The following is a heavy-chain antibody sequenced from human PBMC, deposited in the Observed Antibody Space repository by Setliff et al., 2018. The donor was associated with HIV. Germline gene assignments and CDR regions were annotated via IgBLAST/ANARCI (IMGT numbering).Heavy chain of an antibody. D-gene: IGHD6-13*01. CDR2: IYYSGNT. V-gene: IGHV4-39*07. Sequence: SETLSLTCTVSGGSIKSSSYYWGWIRQPPGKGLEWIGSIYYSGNTYYNPSPKSRVTISVDTSRNQFSLRLSSVTAADTAIYYCVRVPTSSWYVTTQRTKEYFHHWGQGTLVTVSS. J-gene: IGHJ1*01. CDR1: GGSIKSSSYY. CDR3: VRVPTSSWYVTTQRTKEYFHH.